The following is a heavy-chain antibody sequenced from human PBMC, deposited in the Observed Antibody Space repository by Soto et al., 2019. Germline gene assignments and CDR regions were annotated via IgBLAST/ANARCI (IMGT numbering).Heavy chain of an antibody. J-gene: IGHJ5*01. CDR1: GDTFNTND. D-gene: IGHD3-3*02. CDR3: TRGISDS. CDR2: MNPASGNT. V-gene: IGHV1-8*01. Sequence: QVQLVQSGAEVKKPGDSVKVSCKASGDTFNTNDFNWVRQATGQGLEWMGWMNPASGNTGFAQKFQGRVSLTMDTSTSFAYLELSSLTSEDTAMYYCTRGISDSGGEGTLVTVSS.